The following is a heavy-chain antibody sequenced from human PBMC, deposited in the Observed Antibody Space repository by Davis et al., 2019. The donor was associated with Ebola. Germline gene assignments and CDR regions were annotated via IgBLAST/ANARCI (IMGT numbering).Heavy chain of an antibody. J-gene: IGHJ6*02. CDR3: ARDLGYCSSTSCYIYYGMDV. CDR2: ISGTTSGI. D-gene: IGHD2-2*02. CDR1: GFTFSDYG. V-gene: IGHV3-21*01. Sequence: GESLKISCAASGFTFSDYGMNWVRQAPGKGLEWVSSISGTTSGIFYADSVRGRFAISRDNSKNTLYLQMNSLRAEDTAVYYCARDLGYCSSTSCYIYYGMDVWGQGTTVTVSS.